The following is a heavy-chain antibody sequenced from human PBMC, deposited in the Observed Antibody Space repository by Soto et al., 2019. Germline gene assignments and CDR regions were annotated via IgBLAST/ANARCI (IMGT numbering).Heavy chain of an antibody. Sequence: LGESLQISCKVSGYSFTSYWIGWVRQMPGKGLEWTGIIYPGDSDTRYSPSFQGQVTISADKSISTAYLQWSSLKASDTAMYYCARHDSSSTYYYGSGSYYNYYYYGMDVWGQGTTVTVSS. D-gene: IGHD3-10*01. CDR2: IYPGDSDT. CDR3: ARHDSSSTYYYGSGSYYNYYYYGMDV. V-gene: IGHV5-51*01. CDR1: GYSFTSYW. J-gene: IGHJ6*02.